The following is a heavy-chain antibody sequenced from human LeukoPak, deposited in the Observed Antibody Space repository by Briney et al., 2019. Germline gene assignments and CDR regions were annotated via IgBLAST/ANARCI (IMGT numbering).Heavy chain of an antibody. CDR2: ISSSGNTK. J-gene: IGHJ4*02. CDR3: ASLIPALAY. V-gene: IGHV3-48*04. CDR1: GFTFSRSP. Sequence: PGGSLRLSCVASGFTFSRSPMTWVRQGPGKGLEWVSYISSSGNTKYYADSVKGRFTISRDNAKNTLYLQMNSLRAEDTAVYYCASLIPALAYWGQGTLVTVSS.